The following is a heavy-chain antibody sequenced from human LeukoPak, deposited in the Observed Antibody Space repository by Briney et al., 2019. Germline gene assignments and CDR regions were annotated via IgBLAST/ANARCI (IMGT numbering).Heavy chain of an antibody. CDR3: AKVVESSGPKGYYYYGMDV. Sequence: GGSLRLSCAASGFTFSSYAMSWVRQAPRKGLEWVSAISGSGGSTYYADSVKGRFTISRDNSKNTLYLQMNSLRAEDTAVYYCAKVVESSGPKGYYYYGMDVWGQGTTVTVSS. V-gene: IGHV3-23*01. CDR2: ISGSGGST. CDR1: GFTFSSYA. D-gene: IGHD6-19*01. J-gene: IGHJ6*02.